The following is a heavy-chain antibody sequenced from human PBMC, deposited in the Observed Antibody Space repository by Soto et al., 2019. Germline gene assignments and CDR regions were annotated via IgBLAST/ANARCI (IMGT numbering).Heavy chain of an antibody. V-gene: IGHV1-2*02. D-gene: IGHD6-25*01. J-gene: IGHJ4*02. CDR3: AREAARAPDY. CDR2: INPNSGGT. CDR1: GYTFTGYY. Sequence: GSSVKVSCKASGYTFTGYYMHWVRQAPGQGLEWMGWINPNSGGTNYATKVQGRVTMTRDTSISTAYMELSRLRSDDTAVDYCAREAARAPDYWGKGTLVTVSS.